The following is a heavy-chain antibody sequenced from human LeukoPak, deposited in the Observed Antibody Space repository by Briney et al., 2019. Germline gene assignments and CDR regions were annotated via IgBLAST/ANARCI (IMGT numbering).Heavy chain of an antibody. Sequence: ASVKVSCKASGYTFTGYYMHWVRQAPGQGLEWMGRINPNSGGTNYAQKFQGRVTMTRDTSISTAYMELSRLRSDDTAVYYCAGGDCGGDCYSRYNWFDPWGQGTLVTVSS. V-gene: IGHV1-2*06. CDR2: INPNSGGT. J-gene: IGHJ5*02. CDR3: AGGDCGGDCYSRYNWFDP. D-gene: IGHD2-21*02. CDR1: GYTFTGYY.